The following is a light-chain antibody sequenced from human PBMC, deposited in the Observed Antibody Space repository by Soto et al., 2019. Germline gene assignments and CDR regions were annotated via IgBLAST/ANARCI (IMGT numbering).Light chain of an antibody. Sequence: QSALTQPASVSGSPGQSITISCTGTSSDVGSYNLVSWYQQYPGKAPKLIIHDDSKRPSGVSNRFSGSKSASTASLTISGLQAEDEADYYCSSYAGSSIPYLFGTGTKLTVL. CDR3: SSYAGSSIPYL. J-gene: IGLJ1*01. CDR2: DDS. CDR1: SSDVGSYNL. V-gene: IGLV2-23*01.